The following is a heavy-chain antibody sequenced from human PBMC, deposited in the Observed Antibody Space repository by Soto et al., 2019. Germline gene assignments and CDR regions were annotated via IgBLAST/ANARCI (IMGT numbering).Heavy chain of an antibody. CDR3: ARCIQQDYYYGMAV. J-gene: IGHJ6*02. CDR2: ISADNGNT. Sequence: QAQLVQSGAEVKKPGASVQVSCKASGYTFYSHSISWVRQAPGQGLEWMGRISADNGNTKYAQKFRGRVTMTTDTSTSTVYMELRTLRSDDTAVYYCARCIQQDYYYGMAVWGQGTTVTVAS. D-gene: IGHD5-18*01. CDR1: GYTFYSHS. V-gene: IGHV1-18*01.